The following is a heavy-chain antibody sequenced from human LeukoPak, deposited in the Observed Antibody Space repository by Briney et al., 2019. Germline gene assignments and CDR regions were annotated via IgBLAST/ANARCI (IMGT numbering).Heavy chain of an antibody. CDR3: ARVGVEEQLVPFDY. Sequence: GGSLRLSCAAPGFTFSDYYMSWIRQAPGKGLEWVSYISSSGSTIYYADSVKGRFTISRDNAKNSLYLQMNSLRAEDTAVYYCARVGVEEQLVPFDYWGQGTLVTVSS. CDR2: ISSSGSTI. CDR1: GFTFSDYY. J-gene: IGHJ4*02. D-gene: IGHD6-13*01. V-gene: IGHV3-11*01.